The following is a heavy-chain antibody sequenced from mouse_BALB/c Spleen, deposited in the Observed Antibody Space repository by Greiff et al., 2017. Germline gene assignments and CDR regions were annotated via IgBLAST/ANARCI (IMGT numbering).Heavy chain of an antibody. V-gene: IGHV5-6-5*01. D-gene: IGHD1-1*01. CDR2: ISSGGST. CDR3: ARGATVVYFDY. J-gene: IGHJ2*01. CDR1: GFTFSSYA. Sequence: EVKVVESGGGLVKPGGSLKLSCAASGFTFSSYAMSWVRQTPEKRLEWVASISSGGSTYYPDSVKGRFTISRDNARNILYLQMSSLRSEDTAMYYCARGATVVYFDYWGQGTTLTVSS.